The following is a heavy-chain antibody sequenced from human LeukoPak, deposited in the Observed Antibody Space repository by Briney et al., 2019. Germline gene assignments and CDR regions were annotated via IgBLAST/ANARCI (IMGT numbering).Heavy chain of an antibody. CDR1: GGSISSYY. Sequence: PSETLSLTCTVSGGSISSYYWSWIRQPPGKGLEWIGYIYYSGSTNYNPSLKSRVTISVDTSKNQLSLKLSSVTVADTAVYYCSGGLTGYYSFDYWGQGTLVTVSS. CDR2: IYYSGST. D-gene: IGHD3-9*01. V-gene: IGHV4-59*01. J-gene: IGHJ4*02. CDR3: SGGLTGYYSFDY.